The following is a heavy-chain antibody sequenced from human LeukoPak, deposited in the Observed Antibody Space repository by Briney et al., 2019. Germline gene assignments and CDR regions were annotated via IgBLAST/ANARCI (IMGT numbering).Heavy chain of an antibody. J-gene: IGHJ6*02. Sequence: PSETLSLTCTVSGGSISSYYWSWIRQPPGKGLEWIGYIYYSGSTNYNPSLKSRVTISVDTSKNQFSLKLSSVTAADTAVYYCARVEPENYYYYYGMDVWGQGTTVTVSS. CDR2: IYYSGST. D-gene: IGHD1-14*01. CDR3: ARVEPENYYYYYGMDV. V-gene: IGHV4-59*01. CDR1: GGSISSYY.